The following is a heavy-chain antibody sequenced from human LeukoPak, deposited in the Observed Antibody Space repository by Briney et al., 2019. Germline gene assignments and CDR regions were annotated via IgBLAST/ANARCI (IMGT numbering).Heavy chain of an antibody. D-gene: IGHD3-22*01. CDR1: GFTFSSYA. CDR3: ARDPYYYDSSDQDY. Sequence: GGSLRLSCAASGFTFSSYAMSWVRQAPGKGLEWVANIKQDGSEKYYVDSVKGRFTISRDNAKNSLYLQMNSLRAEDTAVYYCARDPYYYDSSDQDYWGQGTLVTVSS. CDR2: IKQDGSEK. V-gene: IGHV3-7*01. J-gene: IGHJ4*02.